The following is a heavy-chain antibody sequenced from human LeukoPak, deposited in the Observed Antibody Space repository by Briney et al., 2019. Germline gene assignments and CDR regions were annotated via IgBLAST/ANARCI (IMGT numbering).Heavy chain of an antibody. J-gene: IGHJ5*02. CDR2: INAGNGNT. CDR1: GYTFTSYA. Sequence: ASVKVSCKASGYTFTSYAMHWVRQAPGQRLEWMGWINAGNGNTKYSQKFQGRVTITRDTSASTAYMELSSQRSEDTAVYYCARSPTAYSSGWYFWFDPWGQGTLVTVSS. CDR3: ARSPTAYSSGWYFWFDP. D-gene: IGHD6-19*01. V-gene: IGHV1-3*01.